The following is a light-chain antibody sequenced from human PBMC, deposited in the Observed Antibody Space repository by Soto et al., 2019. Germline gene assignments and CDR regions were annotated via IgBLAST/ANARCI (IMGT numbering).Light chain of an antibody. V-gene: IGKV1-5*01. J-gene: IGKJ4*01. CDR3: QQYNSYSPRT. CDR1: QSLSSW. Sequence: DSQMTQSPSTLSASVGARVTITCRASQSLSSWLAWYQQKPGKAPKLLIYDASSLESGVPSRFSGSGSGTEFTLTISSLQPDDFATYYCQQYNSYSPRTFGGGTKVEIK. CDR2: DAS.